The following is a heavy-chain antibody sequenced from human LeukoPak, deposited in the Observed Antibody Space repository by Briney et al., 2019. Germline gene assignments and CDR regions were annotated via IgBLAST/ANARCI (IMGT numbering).Heavy chain of an antibody. Sequence: SETLSLTCTVSGGSISSYYWSWIRQPPGKGLEWIGYIYYSGSTNYNPSLKSRVTISVDTSKNQFSLELSSVTAADTAVYYCAVRGAARHGPYYYYYMDVWGKGTTVTVSS. CDR2: IYYSGST. V-gene: IGHV4-59*01. CDR1: GGSISSYY. D-gene: IGHD6-6*01. CDR3: AVRGAARHGPYYYYYMDV. J-gene: IGHJ6*03.